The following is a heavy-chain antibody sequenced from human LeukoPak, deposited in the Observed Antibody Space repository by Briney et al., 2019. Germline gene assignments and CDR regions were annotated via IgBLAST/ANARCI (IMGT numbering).Heavy chain of an antibody. D-gene: IGHD4-11*01. CDR1: GFTFSSYA. Sequence: GGSLRLSCTASGFTFSSYAMNWVRQAPGKGLEWVSGIGAGGTFTYYADSVKGRFTISRDNSRNTLYLQMNSLRADDTAVYYCAKEQGYTTYGYFFDYWGQGTLVTVSS. J-gene: IGHJ4*02. CDR2: IGAGGTFT. CDR3: AKEQGYTTYGYFFDY. V-gene: IGHV3-23*01.